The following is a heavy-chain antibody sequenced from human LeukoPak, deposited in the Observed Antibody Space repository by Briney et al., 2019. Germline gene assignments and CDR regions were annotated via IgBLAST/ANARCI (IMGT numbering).Heavy chain of an antibody. CDR1: GGSISSYY. V-gene: IGHV4-59*01. CDR2: IYYSGST. Sequence: SEILSLTCTVSGGSISSYYWSWIRQPPGKGLEWIGYIYYSGSTNYNPSLKSRVTISVDTSKNQFSLKLSSVTAADTAVYYCARGGYSDHFDYWGQGTLVTVSS. J-gene: IGHJ4*02. D-gene: IGHD5-12*01. CDR3: ARGGYSDHFDY.